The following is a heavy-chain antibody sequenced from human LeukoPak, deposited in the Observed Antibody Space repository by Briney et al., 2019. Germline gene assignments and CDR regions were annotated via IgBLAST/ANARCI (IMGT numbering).Heavy chain of an antibody. CDR2: IYYSGST. CDR1: GGSISSYY. V-gene: IGHV4-59*08. D-gene: IGHD3-3*01. Sequence: PSETLSLTCTVSGGSISSYYWSWIRQPPGKGLEWIGYIYYSGSTNYNPSLKSRVTISVDTSKNQFSLKLSSVTAADTAVYYCVRFLEWRGYYYGMDVWSQGTTVTVSS. CDR3: VRFLEWRGYYYGMDV. J-gene: IGHJ6*02.